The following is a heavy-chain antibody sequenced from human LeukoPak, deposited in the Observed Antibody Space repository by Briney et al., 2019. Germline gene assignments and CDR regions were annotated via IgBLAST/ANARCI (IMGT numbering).Heavy chain of an antibody. CDR1: GFTFSSYW. Sequence: GGSLRLSCAASGFTFSSYWMSWVRQAPGKGLEWVANIKQYGSEKYYVGSVKGRFTISRDNAKNSLYLQMNSLRAEDTAVYYCARDSSSGYTYFDYWGQGTLVTVSS. CDR3: ARDSSSGYTYFDY. V-gene: IGHV3-7*01. CDR2: IKQYGSEK. J-gene: IGHJ4*02. D-gene: IGHD3-22*01.